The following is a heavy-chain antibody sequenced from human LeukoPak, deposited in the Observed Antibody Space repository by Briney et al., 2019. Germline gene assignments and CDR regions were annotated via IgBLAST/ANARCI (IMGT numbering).Heavy chain of an antibody. CDR2: ISAYNGNT. J-gene: IGHJ1*01. V-gene: IGHV1-18*01. CDR3: ERGGGHDILTGYYKGEYFQH. D-gene: IGHD3-9*01. CDR1: GYTITSYG. Sequence: GASVKVSCTASGYTITSYGISWVRQAPGQGHEWMGWISAYNGNTNYAQKLQGRVTMTTDTSTSTAYMELSSLRSDDTAVYYCERGGGHDILTGYYKGEYFQHWGQGTLVTVSS.